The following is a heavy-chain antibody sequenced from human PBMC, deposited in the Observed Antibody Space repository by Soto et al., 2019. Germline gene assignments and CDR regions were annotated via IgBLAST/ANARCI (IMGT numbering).Heavy chain of an antibody. D-gene: IGHD3-16*01. CDR2: MNPNSGNT. J-gene: IGHJ4*02. V-gene: IGHV1-8*01. CDR1: GYTFTSYD. Sequence: QVQLVQSGAEVKKPGASVKVSCKASGYTFTSYDINWVRLATGQGLEWMGWMNPNSGNTGYAQRFQGRVTMTTNTSISTAYMELNSLRSEDTAVYYCARELTSRAVDYWGQGTLVTVSS. CDR3: ARELTSRAVDY.